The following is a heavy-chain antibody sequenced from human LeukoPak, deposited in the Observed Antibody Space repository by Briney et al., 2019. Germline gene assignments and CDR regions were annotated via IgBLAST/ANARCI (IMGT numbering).Heavy chain of an antibody. J-gene: IGHJ5*02. CDR1: GYNFSTYG. CDR2: ISTYSGDT. D-gene: IGHD3-10*01. V-gene: IGHV1-18*01. CDR3: ARDSGKTEGVWFDP. Sequence: ASVKVSCKASGYNFSTYGISWVRQAPGRGLEWMGWISTYSGDTNYGQKVQGRVTMTADTSTSTAYMELRSLRSDDTAHYHCARDSGKTEGVWFDPWGQGTLVTVSS.